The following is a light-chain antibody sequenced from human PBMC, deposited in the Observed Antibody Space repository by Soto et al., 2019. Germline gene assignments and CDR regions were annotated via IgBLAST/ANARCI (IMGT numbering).Light chain of an antibody. CDR2: DVS. CDR3: SSYTISSRYV. Sequence: QSVLTQPASVSGSPGQSITISCTGTSSDVGGYNYVSWYQQHPGKAPKLMIYDVSNRPSGVSNRFSGSKSGNTASLTISGLQAEDEADYYCSSYTISSRYVFGTGTKVTVL. CDR1: SSDVGGYNY. V-gene: IGLV2-14*01. J-gene: IGLJ1*01.